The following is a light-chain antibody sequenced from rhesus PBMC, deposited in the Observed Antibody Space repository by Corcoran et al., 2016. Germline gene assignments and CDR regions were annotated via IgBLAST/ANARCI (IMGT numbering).Light chain of an antibody. CDR1: QSVSIS. Sequence: EIVLTQSPATLSLSPGERATLTCRASQSVSISLAWYQRKPGQVPSPLIYGATSRATGLPDRFSGSGSGTNFTLTYSSLEPEDFAVYSCHQYSNWPRALSFGGGTKVEIK. CDR3: HQYSNWPRALS. J-gene: IGKJ4*01. V-gene: IGKV3-42*03. CDR2: GAT.